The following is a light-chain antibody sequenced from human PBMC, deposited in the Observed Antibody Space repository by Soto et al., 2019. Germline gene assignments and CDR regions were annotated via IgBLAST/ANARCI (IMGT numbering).Light chain of an antibody. CDR2: EVT. CDR1: SSDVGGYNY. V-gene: IGLV2-8*01. Sequence: QSALTQPPSASGSPGQSVTISCTGTSSDVGGYNYVSWYQQHPGKAPKLMIYEVTKRPLGVPDRFSGSKSGNTASLTVSGLQAEDEADYYCSSYAGSLYVFGTGTKLTVL. J-gene: IGLJ1*01. CDR3: SSYAGSLYV.